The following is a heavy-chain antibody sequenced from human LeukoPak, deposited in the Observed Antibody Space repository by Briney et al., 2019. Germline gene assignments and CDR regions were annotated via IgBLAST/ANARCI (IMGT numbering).Heavy chain of an antibody. V-gene: IGHV4-59*08. CDR1: GGSINSYY. CDR3: AKHMGPYYHDPFDP. CDR2: IYSSRTT. D-gene: IGHD3-22*01. Sequence: SDTLSLTCTVSGGSINSYYWSWIRQPPGKGLEWIGYIYSSRTTSYNPSLKSRVTISRDTSKNQFSLNLSSVTAADTAVYYCAKHMGPYYHDPFDPWGQGTLVTVSS. J-gene: IGHJ5*02.